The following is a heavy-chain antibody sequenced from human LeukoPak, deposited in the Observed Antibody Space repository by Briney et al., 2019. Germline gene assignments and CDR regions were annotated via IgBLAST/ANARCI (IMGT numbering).Heavy chain of an antibody. CDR3: ARQYSSGWSSYYGLDV. CDR2: TYYRSKWYN. D-gene: IGHD6-19*01. J-gene: IGHJ6*02. V-gene: IGHV6-1*01. CDR1: GGSVSSNSAA. Sequence: SQTLSLTCAISGGSVSSNSAAWNWIRQSPSRGLEWLGRTYYRSKWYNDYAVSVKSRITINPDTSKNQFSLQLNSVTPEDTAVYYCARQYSSGWSSYYGLDVWGQGTTVTVSS.